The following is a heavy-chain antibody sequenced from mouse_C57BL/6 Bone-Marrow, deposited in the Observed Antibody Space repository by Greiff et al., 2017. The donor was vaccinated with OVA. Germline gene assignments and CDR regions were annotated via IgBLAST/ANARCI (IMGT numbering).Heavy chain of an antibody. D-gene: IGHD1-1*02. V-gene: IGHV1-52*01. Sequence: QVQLQQPGAELVRPGSSVKLSCKASGYTFTSYWMHWVKQRPIQGLEWIGNIDPSDSETHYNQKFKDKATLTVDKSSSTAYIQLSSLTSEDSAVYYCARSGGYYWYFDVWGTGTTVTVSS. CDR3: ARSGGYYWYFDV. CDR1: GYTFTSYW. J-gene: IGHJ1*03. CDR2: IDPSDSET.